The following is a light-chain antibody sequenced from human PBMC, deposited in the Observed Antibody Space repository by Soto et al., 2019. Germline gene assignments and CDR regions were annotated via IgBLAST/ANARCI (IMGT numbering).Light chain of an antibody. J-gene: IGLJ2*01. CDR3: SYSSSISPSGVV. CDR2: EVS. CDR1: STDVGGYNY. Sequence: QSALTQPASVSGSPGQSITISCTGTSTDVGGYNYVTWYQQHPGKAPKFMIYEVSNRPSGVSNRFSASKSGNTASLPISGLQADDDADDYCSYSSSISPSGVVFGGGTKLTVL. V-gene: IGLV2-14*01.